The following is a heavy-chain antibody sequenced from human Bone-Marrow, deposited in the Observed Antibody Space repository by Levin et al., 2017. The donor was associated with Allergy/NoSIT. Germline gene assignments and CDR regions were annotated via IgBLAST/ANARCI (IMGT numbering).Heavy chain of an antibody. Sequence: ASVKVSCKASGYGFTDYGISWVRQAPGQGLEWMGWISGYNGNTYYTQKVQGRVTMTTDTSTSTAYMELRGLRSDDTAVYYCAKSGGYNYVDYWGQGTLVTVSS. CDR2: ISGYNGNT. D-gene: IGHD5-18*01. V-gene: IGHV1-18*01. J-gene: IGHJ4*02. CDR1: GYGFTDYG. CDR3: AKSGGYNYVDY.